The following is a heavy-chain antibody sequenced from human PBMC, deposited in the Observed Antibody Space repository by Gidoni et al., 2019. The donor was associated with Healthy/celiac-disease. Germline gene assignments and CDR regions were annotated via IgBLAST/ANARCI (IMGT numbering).Heavy chain of an antibody. CDR1: GYTFTGYY. J-gene: IGHJ4*02. CDR2: INPNSGGT. CDR3: ARGGITMVRGVIGWDFDY. V-gene: IGHV1-2*02. D-gene: IGHD3-10*01. Sequence: KASCKASGYTFTGYYMHWVRQAPGQGLEWMGWINPNSGGTNYAQKFQGSVTMTRDTSISTAYMELSRLRSDDTAVYYCARGGITMVRGVIGWDFDYWGQGTLVTVSS.